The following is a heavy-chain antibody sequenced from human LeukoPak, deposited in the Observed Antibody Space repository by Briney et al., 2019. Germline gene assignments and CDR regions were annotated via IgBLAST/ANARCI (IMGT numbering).Heavy chain of an antibody. CDR1: GFDFSSNW. CDR3: TANFDF. V-gene: IGHV3-33*08. CDR2: IWYDGSNK. Sequence: GGSLRLSCAASGFDFSSNWMHWVRQPPGKGLEWVAVIWYDGSNKYYADSVKGRFTISRDNSKDTLYVQMNSLRAEDTAMYYCTANFDFWGQGTLVTVSS. D-gene: IGHD2-21*02. J-gene: IGHJ4*02.